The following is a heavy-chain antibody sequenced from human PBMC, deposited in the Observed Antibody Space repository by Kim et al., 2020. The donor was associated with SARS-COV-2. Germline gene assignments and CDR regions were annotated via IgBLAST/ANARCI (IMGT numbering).Heavy chain of an antibody. Sequence: LKSRVTRSVDKSKNQFSLKLSSVTAADTAVYYCARVYATIFGVVIPMDVWGQGTAVTVSS. D-gene: IGHD3-3*01. CDR3: ARVYATIFGVVIPMDV. J-gene: IGHJ6*02. V-gene: IGHV4-4*02.